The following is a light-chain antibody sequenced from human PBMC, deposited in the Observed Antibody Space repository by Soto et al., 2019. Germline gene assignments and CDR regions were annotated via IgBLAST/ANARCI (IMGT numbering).Light chain of an antibody. Sequence: DIQMTQSPSTLSASVGDRVTITCRASQSITIWLAWYQQKPGKAPKLLIFDASSLESGVPSRFSGSGSGTEFALTISSLHRDDFATYYCQQYNSYSWTFGQGTKVEIK. CDR1: QSITIW. CDR2: DAS. CDR3: QQYNSYSWT. J-gene: IGKJ1*01. V-gene: IGKV1-5*01.